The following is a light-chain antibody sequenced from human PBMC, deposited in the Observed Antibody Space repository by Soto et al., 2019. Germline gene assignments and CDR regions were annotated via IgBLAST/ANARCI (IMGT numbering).Light chain of an antibody. V-gene: IGLV2-14*01. CDR3: SSSTTKTALL. Sequence: QSVLTQPASVSGSLEQSITISCTGTNSDIGAYDYVSWYQLRPGKAPRLVIYAVNNRPAGVSNRFSGSKSGTAASLTISGLQPEDEGDYYCSSSTTKTALLFGGGTKVTVL. CDR1: NSDIGAYDY. CDR2: AVN. J-gene: IGLJ3*02.